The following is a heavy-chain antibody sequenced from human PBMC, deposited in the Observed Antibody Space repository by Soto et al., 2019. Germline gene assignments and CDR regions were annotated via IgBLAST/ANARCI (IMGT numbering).Heavy chain of an antibody. D-gene: IGHD4-4*01. J-gene: IGHJ4*02. CDR3: ARGVLQGYLFDY. V-gene: IGHV3-21*01. CDR1: GFTFSSYS. Sequence: PGGSLRLSCAPSGFTFSSYSMNWVRQAPGKGLEWVSSISSSSSYIYYADSVKGRFTISRDNAKNSLYLQMNSLRAEDTAVYYCARGVLQGYLFDYWGQGTLVTVSS. CDR2: ISSSSSYI.